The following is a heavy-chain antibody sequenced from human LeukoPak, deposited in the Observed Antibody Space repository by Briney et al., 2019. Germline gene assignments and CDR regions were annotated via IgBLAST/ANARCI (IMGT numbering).Heavy chain of an antibody. V-gene: IGHV3-33*01. CDR1: GFTFSNYA. Sequence: QPGGSLRLSCAASGFTFSNYAMNWVRQAPGKGLEWVAVVWYDGSNKYYADSVKGRFTISRDNSKNTLYLQMNSLGAEDTAVYYCGRGATTSDYVGQGTLVTVSS. CDR3: GRGATTSDY. CDR2: VWYDGSNK. J-gene: IGHJ4*02. D-gene: IGHD4-17*01.